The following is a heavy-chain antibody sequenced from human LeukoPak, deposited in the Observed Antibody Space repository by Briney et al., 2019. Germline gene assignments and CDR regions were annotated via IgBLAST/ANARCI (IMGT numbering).Heavy chain of an antibody. CDR2: IYTSGST. V-gene: IGHV4-4*07. CDR1: GGSISSYY. CDR3: ARDGTMVRGVCYYYYGMDV. D-gene: IGHD3-10*01. J-gene: IGHJ6*02. Sequence: SETLSLTCTVSGGSISSYYWSWIRQPAGKGLEWIGRIYTSGSTNYNPSLKSRVTMSVDTSKNQFSLKLSSVTAADTAVYYCARDGTMVRGVCYYYYGMDVWGQGTTVTVSS.